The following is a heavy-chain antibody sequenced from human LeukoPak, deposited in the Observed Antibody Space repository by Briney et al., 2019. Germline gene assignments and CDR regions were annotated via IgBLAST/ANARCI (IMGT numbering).Heavy chain of an antibody. CDR1: GFTFSTYA. Sequence: GGSLRLFCVASGFTFSTYAMSWVRQAPGKGLEWVSTISGNGGTTYYADSVKGRFTVSRDNSNNTLYLHLHSLRAEDTAVFYCAKDGLWFGESQYYFDYWGQGTLVTVSS. J-gene: IGHJ4*02. D-gene: IGHD3-10*01. CDR3: AKDGLWFGESQYYFDY. CDR2: ISGNGGTT. V-gene: IGHV3-23*01.